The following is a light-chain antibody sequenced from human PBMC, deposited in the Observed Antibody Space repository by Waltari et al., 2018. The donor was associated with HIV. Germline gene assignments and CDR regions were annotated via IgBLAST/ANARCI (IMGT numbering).Light chain of an antibody. J-gene: IGKJ1*01. CDR1: QTIGSY. Sequence: DIHMTQSPPSLPSSVGDSVTITCRASQTIGSYLNWYQLRPGQAPNVLIYVSTNLQTGVPSRFSGRGSGTDVTLTIADLQPEDIVFYFCQQSYSKPRTFGQGTK. CDR3: QQSYSKPRT. V-gene: IGKV1-39*01. CDR2: VST.